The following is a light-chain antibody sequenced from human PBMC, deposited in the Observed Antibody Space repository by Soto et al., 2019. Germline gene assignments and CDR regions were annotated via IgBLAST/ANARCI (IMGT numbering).Light chain of an antibody. CDR1: QGISSW. Sequence: DIQMTQSPSSVSASVGDRVTITCRASQGISSWLAWYQQKPGKAPKLLIYAASSLQRGVPSRFSGSGSGTYFTLTISSLQPDDFATYYYRQESTFPLTFGGGTKVEIK. V-gene: IGKV1-12*01. CDR3: RQESTFPLT. J-gene: IGKJ4*01. CDR2: AAS.